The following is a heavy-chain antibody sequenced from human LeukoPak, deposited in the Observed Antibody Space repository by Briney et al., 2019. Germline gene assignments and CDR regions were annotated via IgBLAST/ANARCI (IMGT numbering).Heavy chain of an antibody. CDR3: ARWDGSGSPLDY. V-gene: IGHV1-2*02. CDR1: GYTFTGYY. CDR2: INLNSGGT. Sequence: ASVKVSCKASGYTFTGYYIHWVRQAPGQGLEWMGWINLNSGGTNYAQNFQGRVTMTRDTSISTAYMELSRPRSDDTALYYCARWDGSGSPLDYWGQGTLVTVSS. J-gene: IGHJ4*02. D-gene: IGHD3-10*01.